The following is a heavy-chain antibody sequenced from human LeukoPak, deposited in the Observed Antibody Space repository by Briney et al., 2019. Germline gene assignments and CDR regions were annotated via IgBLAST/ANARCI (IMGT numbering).Heavy chain of an antibody. CDR1: GGSISSYY. Sequence: SETLSLTCTVSGGSISSYYWSWIRQPPGKGLEWIGYIYYSGSTNYNPSLKSRVTISVDTSKNQFSLRLRSVTAADTAVYYCARGGDYYNSSGYFDYWGQGTLVTVSS. V-gene: IGHV4-59*01. J-gene: IGHJ4*02. CDR2: IYYSGST. CDR3: ARGGDYYNSSGYFDY. D-gene: IGHD3-22*01.